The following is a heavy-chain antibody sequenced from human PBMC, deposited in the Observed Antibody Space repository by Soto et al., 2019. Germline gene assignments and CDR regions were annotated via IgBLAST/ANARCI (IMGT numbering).Heavy chain of an antibody. CDR1: GVTFKNYG. J-gene: IGHJ6*02. CDR2: IFYDGSNA. D-gene: IGHD3-3*01. V-gene: IGHV3-33*06. CDR3: AKDVARYLEWSYGMDG. Sequence: QVQLVESGGGVVQPGRSLRLSCTTSGVTFKNYGMHWVRQAPGKGLEWVAVIFYDGSNAYYADSVKGRFTASRDNFKNTLYVQMNSRRAEDTAVYYCAKDVARYLEWSYGMDGWGQGTTVSVSS.